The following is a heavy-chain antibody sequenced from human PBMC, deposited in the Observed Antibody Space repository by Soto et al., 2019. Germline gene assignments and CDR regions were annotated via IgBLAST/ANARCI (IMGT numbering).Heavy chain of an antibody. V-gene: IGHV4-34*01. CDR2: INHSGST. CDR3: ASYRVGHAFDI. D-gene: IGHD2-21*01. CDR1: VLSFIGYY. J-gene: IGHJ3*02. Sequence: SVTLSLTFALHVLSFIGYYWSWIRQPPGKGLEWIGEINHSGSTNYNPSLKSRVTISVDTSKNQFSLKLSSVTAADTAVYYCASYRVGHAFDIWGQGTMVT.